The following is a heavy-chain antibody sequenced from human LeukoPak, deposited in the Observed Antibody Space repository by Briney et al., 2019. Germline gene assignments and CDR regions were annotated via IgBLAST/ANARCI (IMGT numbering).Heavy chain of an antibody. Sequence: PETLSLTCTVSGGSISSSNYYWGWVRQPPGKGLEWIANIYYSGSTYYSPSLRSRVTISVDTSKNQFSLKLTSVTAADTAVYYCARHASVSGNWPRPLDYWGQGGLVTVSS. V-gene: IGHV4-39*01. D-gene: IGHD3-3*01. CDR2: IYYSGST. J-gene: IGHJ4*02. CDR3: ARHASVSGNWPRPLDY. CDR1: GGSISSSNYY.